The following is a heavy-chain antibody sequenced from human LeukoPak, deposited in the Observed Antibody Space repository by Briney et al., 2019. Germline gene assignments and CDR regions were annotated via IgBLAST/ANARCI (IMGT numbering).Heavy chain of an antibody. D-gene: IGHD4-11*01. J-gene: IGHJ4*02. V-gene: IGHV1-58*02. CDR3: AATQSPGYSDYGAIDY. Sequence: SVKVSCKASGFTFSSSAMPWVRQARGQRIEWIGWIVVESGNTNYAQKFQERVTIPRDMSTSTAYMELSSLKSEDTAVYYCAATQSPGYSDYGAIDYWGQGTLVTVSS. CDR2: IVVESGNT. CDR1: GFTFSSSA.